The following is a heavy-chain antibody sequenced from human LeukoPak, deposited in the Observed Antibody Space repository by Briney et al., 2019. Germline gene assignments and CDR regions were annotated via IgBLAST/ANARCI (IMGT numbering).Heavy chain of an antibody. CDR3: ARLGYSTYDYYYYSTGV. Sequence: SETLSLTCTVSGGSISSYYWSWIRQPPGKGLEWIGYIYYSGSTNYNPSLKSRVTISVDTSKNQFSLKLSSVTAADTAVYYCARLGYSTYDYYYYSTGVWGQGTPVTVSS. J-gene: IGHJ6*02. CDR1: GGSISSYY. CDR2: IYYSGST. V-gene: IGHV4-59*08. D-gene: IGHD3-22*01.